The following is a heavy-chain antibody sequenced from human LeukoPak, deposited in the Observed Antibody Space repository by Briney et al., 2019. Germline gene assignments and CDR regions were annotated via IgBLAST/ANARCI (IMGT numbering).Heavy chain of an antibody. CDR3: ARGYPFGGVIWDY. D-gene: IGHD3-16*01. CDR1: GFTVSSNY. V-gene: IGHV4-34*01. J-gene: IGHJ4*02. Sequence: GSLRLSCAASGFTVSSNYMSWVRQPPGKGLEWIGEINHSGSTNYNPSLKSRVTISVDTSKNQFSLKLSSVTAADTAVYYCARGYPFGGVIWDYWGQGTLVTVSS. CDR2: INHSGST.